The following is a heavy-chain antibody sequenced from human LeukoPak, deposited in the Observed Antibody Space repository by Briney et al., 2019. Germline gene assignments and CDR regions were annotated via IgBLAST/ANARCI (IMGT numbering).Heavy chain of an antibody. CDR2: IYYSGST. J-gene: IGHJ4*02. V-gene: IGHV4-34*01. Sequence: SETLSLTCAVYGGSFSGYYWSWIRQPPGKGLEWIGSIYYSGSTYYNPSLKSRVTISVDTSKNQFSLKLSSVTAADTAVYYCARESSSWYDIDYWGQGTLVTVSS. D-gene: IGHD6-13*01. CDR3: ARESSSWYDIDY. CDR1: GGSFSGYY.